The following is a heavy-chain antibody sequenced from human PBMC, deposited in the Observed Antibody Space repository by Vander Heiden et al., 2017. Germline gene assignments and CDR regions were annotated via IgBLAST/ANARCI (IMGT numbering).Heavy chain of an antibody. V-gene: IGHV3-30-3*01. CDR2: ISYDGSNK. J-gene: IGHJ4*02. CDR3: ARDNVRRYSSSLFIDHYFDY. CDR1: GFPFSSYA. D-gene: IGHD6-6*01. Sequence: QVQLVESGGGVVQPGRSLRLSCAASGFPFSSYAMHWVLPAPGKGLEWVAVISYDGSNKYYADSVKGRFTISRDNSKNTLYLQMNSLRAEDTAVYYCARDNVRRYSSSLFIDHYFDYWGQGTLVTVSS.